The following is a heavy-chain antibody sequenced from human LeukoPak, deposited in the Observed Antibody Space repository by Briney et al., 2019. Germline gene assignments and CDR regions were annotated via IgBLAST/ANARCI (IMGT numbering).Heavy chain of an antibody. CDR2: IWHDGSHK. J-gene: IGHJ4*02. CDR1: GFAFNTYA. D-gene: IGHD6-13*01. V-gene: IGHV3-33*01. Sequence: GGSLRLSCAASGFAFNTYAMHWVRQAPGQGLEWVALIWHDGSHKFYSNSVRGQFTISRDNSKNTVSLQMNSLRAEDTAVYYCARGGQQLVPRYFDYWGQGTLVTVSS. CDR3: ARGGQQLVPRYFDY.